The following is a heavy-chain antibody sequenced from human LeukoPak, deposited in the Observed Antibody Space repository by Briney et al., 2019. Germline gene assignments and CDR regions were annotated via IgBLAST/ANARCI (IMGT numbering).Heavy chain of an antibody. CDR3: AKKWKLSY. V-gene: IGHV3-30*18. CDR1: GFTFSSYG. J-gene: IGHJ4*02. CDR2: ISYDGSNK. D-gene: IGHD1-26*01. Sequence: PGRSLRLSCAASGFTFSSYGMHWVRQAPGKGLEWVAVISYDGSNKYYADSVKGRFTISRDNSKNTLYLQLNSLRAEDTAVYYCAKKWKLSYWGQGTLVTVSS.